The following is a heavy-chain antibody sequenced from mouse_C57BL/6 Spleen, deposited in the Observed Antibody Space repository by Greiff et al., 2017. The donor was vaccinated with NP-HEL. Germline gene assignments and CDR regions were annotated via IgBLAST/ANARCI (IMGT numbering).Heavy chain of an antibody. CDR3: ARDGRKFAY. J-gene: IGHJ3*01. CDR2: ISYDGSN. D-gene: IGHD1-1*01. Sequence: DVQLQESGPGLVKPSQSLSLTCSVTGYSITSGYYWNWLRQFPGNKLEWMGYISYDGSNNYNPSLKNRISITRDTSKNQFFLKLNSVTTEDTATYYCARDGRKFAYWGQGTLVTVSA. V-gene: IGHV3-6*01. CDR1: GYSITSGYY.